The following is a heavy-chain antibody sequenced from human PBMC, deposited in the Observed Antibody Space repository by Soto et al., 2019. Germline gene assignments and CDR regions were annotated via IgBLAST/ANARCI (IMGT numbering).Heavy chain of an antibody. CDR3: ARDLDGLHDDTSGPFPRPG. CDR1: GGSISSADYY. J-gene: IGHJ1*01. V-gene: IGHV4-30-4*01. CDR2: IHSSGSI. Sequence: KPSETLSLTCTVSGGSISSADYYWSWIRQAPGRGLEWIGYIHSSGSIYYNPSLKSRATMSIDTAGNQFSLKVSSVTVADTAVYYCARDLDGLHDDTSGPFPRPGWGQGTLVTVSS. D-gene: IGHD3-22*01.